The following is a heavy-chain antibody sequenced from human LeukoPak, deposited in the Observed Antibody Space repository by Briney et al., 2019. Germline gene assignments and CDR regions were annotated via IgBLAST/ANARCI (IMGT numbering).Heavy chain of an antibody. D-gene: IGHD4-17*01. CDR1: GFTFSSYG. CDR3: AKSYSDTVTPFGY. CDR2: ISYDGSNK. V-gene: IGHV3-30*18. J-gene: IGHJ4*02. Sequence: GGSLRLSCAASGFTFSSYGMHWVRQARGKGLEWVAVISYDGSNKYYADSVKGRFTISRDNSKNTLYLQMNSLRAEDTAVYYCAKSYSDTVTPFGYWGQGTLVTVSS.